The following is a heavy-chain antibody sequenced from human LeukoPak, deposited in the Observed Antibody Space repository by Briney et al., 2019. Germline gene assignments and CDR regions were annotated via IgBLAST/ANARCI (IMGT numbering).Heavy chain of an antibody. CDR1: GGSISSSSYY. D-gene: IGHD5-18*01. CDR2: IYYSGST. V-gene: IGHV4-39*07. CDR3: SRDRMGTVMVPIDY. Sequence: SETLSLNCIVSGGSISSSSYYWVWIRQPPGKGLEWIGSIYYSGSTYYNPSLKSRVTISVDTSKNQFSLKLRSVTAADTAVYYCSRDRMGTVMVPIDYWGQGTLVTVSS. J-gene: IGHJ4*02.